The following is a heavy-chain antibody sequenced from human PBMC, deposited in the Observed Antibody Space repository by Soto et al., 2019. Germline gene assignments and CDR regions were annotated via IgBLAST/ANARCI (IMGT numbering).Heavy chain of an antibody. Sequence: QVQLVQSGAEVKKPGSSVKVSCKASGGAFGSYAINWVRQAPGQGLEWMGGIIPMFDTTNYAQRFQGRVTVTADESTSTVYLGLTRLKSEDTAMYYCTRHRGYSSGYWGQDFWGQGTLVTVSS. CDR1: GGAFGSYA. J-gene: IGHJ4*02. CDR3: TRHRGYSSGYWGQDF. CDR2: IIPMFDTT. D-gene: IGHD5-12*01. V-gene: IGHV1-69*01.